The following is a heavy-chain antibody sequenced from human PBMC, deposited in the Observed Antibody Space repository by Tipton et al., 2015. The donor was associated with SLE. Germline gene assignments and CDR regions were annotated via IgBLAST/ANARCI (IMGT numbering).Heavy chain of an antibody. CDR2: IYYSGST. J-gene: IGHJ2*01. CDR1: GGSISSYY. D-gene: IGHD1-14*01. CDR3: AAQPVAGPWYFDL. V-gene: IGHV4-59*01. Sequence: LRLSCTVSGGSISSYYWSWIRQPPGKGLEWIGYIYYSGSTNYNPSLKSRVTISVDTSKNQFSLKLSSVTAADTAVYYCAAQPVAGPWYFDLWGRGTLVTVSS.